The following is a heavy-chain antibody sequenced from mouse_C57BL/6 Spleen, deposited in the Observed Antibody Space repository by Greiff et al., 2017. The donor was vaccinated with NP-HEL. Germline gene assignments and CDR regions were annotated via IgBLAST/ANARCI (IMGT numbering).Heavy chain of an antibody. V-gene: IGHV1-53*01. CDR3: ARWGGNYAWFAY. CDR2: INPSNGGT. J-gene: IGHJ3*01. Sequence: QVQLQQSGTELVKPGASVKLSCKASGYTFTSYWMHWVKQRPGQGLEWIGNINPSNGGTNYNEKFKSKATLTVDKSSSTAYMQLSSLTSEDSAVYYCARWGGNYAWFAYWGQGTLVTVSA. D-gene: IGHD2-1*01. CDR1: GYTFTSYW.